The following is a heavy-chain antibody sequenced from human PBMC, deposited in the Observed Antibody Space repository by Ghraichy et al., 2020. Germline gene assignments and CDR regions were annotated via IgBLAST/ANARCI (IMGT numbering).Heavy chain of an antibody. CDR1: GFTFDSYG. D-gene: IGHD5-18*01. V-gene: IGHV3-48*02. J-gene: IGHJ4*02. CDR2: ISRGGDNI. CDR3: ARDLWETTMNEVDY. Sequence: GGSLRLSCAASGFTFDSYGMNWVRQPPGKGLEWVSYISRGGDNIYYADSMKGRFTISRDNAKNSLYLQMNSLRDEDTAVYHCARDLWETTMNEVDYWGQGTLVTVSS.